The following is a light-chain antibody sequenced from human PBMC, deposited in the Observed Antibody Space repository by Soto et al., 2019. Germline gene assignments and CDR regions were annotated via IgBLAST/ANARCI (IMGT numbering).Light chain of an antibody. CDR2: ATC. V-gene: IGKV1-39*01. Sequence: DIQMTQSPSSLSASVGDRVTITCRASQSISSYLTWYQQTPGKAPKILIYATCNLQSGDPSKFSGSGSGTDFTLTISSLQSEDFATYYCQQSYSTPRTFGQGTKVDIK. CDR3: QQSYSTPRT. J-gene: IGKJ2*01. CDR1: QSISSY.